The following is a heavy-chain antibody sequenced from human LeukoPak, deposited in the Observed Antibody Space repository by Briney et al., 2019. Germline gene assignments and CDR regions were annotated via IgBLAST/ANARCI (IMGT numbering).Heavy chain of an antibody. V-gene: IGHV3-23*01. J-gene: IGHJ4*02. CDR2: ISTDAGET. D-gene: IGHD3-10*01. CDR3: AKGSGNGYGSGPFDY. CDR1: GSTFSNSG. Sequence: GGSLRLSCAASGSTFSNSGMSWVRQAPGKGLEWVSAISTDAGETHYADSVKGRFTISRDNSKNTVSLQMSSLRAEDTALYYCAKGSGNGYGSGPFDYWGQGTLVTVPS.